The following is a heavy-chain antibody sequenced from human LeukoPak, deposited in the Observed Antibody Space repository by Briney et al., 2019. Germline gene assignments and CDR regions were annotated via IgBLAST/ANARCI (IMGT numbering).Heavy chain of an antibody. V-gene: IGHV4-38-2*02. J-gene: IGHJ4*02. Sequence: SETLSLTCTVSSGPFYSYYWGWIRQPPGKGLEWIGSIYHSGSTYYNPSLKSRATISVDTSKNQFSLKLSSVTAADTAVYYCASDTNFDYWGQGTLVTVTS. CDR1: SGPFYSYY. CDR2: IYHSGST. CDR3: ASDTNFDY.